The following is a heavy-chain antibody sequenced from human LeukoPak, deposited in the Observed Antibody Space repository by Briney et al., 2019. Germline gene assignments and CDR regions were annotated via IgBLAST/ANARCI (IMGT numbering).Heavy chain of an antibody. CDR1: GGSISSSSYY. CDR3: ARRWVYDKRAFDA. CDR2: IYYSGST. Sequence: PSETLSLTCTVSGGSISSSSYYWGWIRQPPGKGPEWIGSIYYSGSTYYNPSLKSRVTISVDTSKNQFSLKLSSVTAADTAVYYCARRWVYDKRAFDAWGQGTMVTVSS. V-gene: IGHV4-39*01. J-gene: IGHJ3*01. D-gene: IGHD3-16*01.